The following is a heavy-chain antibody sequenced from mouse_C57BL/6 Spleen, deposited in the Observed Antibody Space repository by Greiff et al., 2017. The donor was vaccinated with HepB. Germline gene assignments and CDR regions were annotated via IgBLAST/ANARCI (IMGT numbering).Heavy chain of an antibody. V-gene: IGHV1-72*01. Sequence: QVQLQQPGAELVKPGASVKLSCKASGYTFTSYWMHWVKQRPGRGLEWIGRIEPNSGGTKYNEKFKSKATLTVDKPSSTAYMQLSSLTSEDSAVYDCARAEGYYGNCFDYWGQGTTLTVSS. CDR2: IEPNSGGT. D-gene: IGHD2-1*01. CDR3: ARAEGYYGNCFDY. CDR1: GYTFTSYW. J-gene: IGHJ2*01.